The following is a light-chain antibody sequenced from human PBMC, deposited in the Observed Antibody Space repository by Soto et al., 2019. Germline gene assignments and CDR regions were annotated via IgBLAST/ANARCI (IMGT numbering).Light chain of an antibody. CDR2: EVS. V-gene: IGLV2-18*01. J-gene: IGLJ1*01. CDR3: SLDTSENAYV. Sequence: QSALTQPPSVSGSPGQSVTISCTGTSTDFVSYNRVSWYQQPPGTAPKLMIYEVSKRPSGVPDRFSGSKSGNTASLTISGLPAADEADYYCSLDTSENAYVFGTGTKVTVL. CDR1: STDFVSYNR.